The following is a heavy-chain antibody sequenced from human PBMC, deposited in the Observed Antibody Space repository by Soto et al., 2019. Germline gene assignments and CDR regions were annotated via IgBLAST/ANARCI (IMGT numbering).Heavy chain of an antibody. CDR2: MSYDGSDT. CDR1: GFIFSNNV. D-gene: IGHD3-10*02. V-gene: IGHV3-30*02. CDR3: TIVRVADSALDH. J-gene: IGHJ4*02. Sequence: PGGSLRLSCVGSGFIFSNNVMHWVRQTPGKGLEWVAFMSYDGSDTFYADSVKGRFTISRDNSKNTLFLHMSNLRAEDTAMYYCTIVRVADSALDHWGQGTLVTVSS.